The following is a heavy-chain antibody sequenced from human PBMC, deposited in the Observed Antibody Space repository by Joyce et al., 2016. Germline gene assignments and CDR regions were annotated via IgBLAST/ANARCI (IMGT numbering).Heavy chain of an antibody. J-gene: IGHJ4*02. CDR1: GFTFDDYA. CDR3: AKAQPPRDYGDYGWDY. Sequence: EVQLVESGGGLVQTGRSLRLACAASGFTFDDYAMHWVRQAPGKGLGWVSGISWNSGSIGYADSVKDRFTISSDNAKNSLYLQMISLRAEDTALYYCAKAQPPRDYGDYGWDYWGQGTLVTVSS. V-gene: IGHV3-9*01. D-gene: IGHD4-17*01. CDR2: ISWNSGSI.